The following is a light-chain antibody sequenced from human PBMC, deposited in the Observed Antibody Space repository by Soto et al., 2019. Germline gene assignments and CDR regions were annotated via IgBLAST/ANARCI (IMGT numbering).Light chain of an antibody. J-gene: IGKJ2*01. Sequence: DIQVTQSPSSLSASVGDRVTISCRTSQSISRYLHWYQHRPGKAPNLLIYAASSLQSGVSSRFSGSGSGTDFTLTISDLQPEDFATYYCLQSDSSPYTFGQGTKLEI. CDR3: LQSDSSPYT. CDR2: AAS. V-gene: IGKV1-39*01. CDR1: QSISRY.